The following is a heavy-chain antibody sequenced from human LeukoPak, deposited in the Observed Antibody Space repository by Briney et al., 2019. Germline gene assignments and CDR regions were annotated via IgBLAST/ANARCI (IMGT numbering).Heavy chain of an antibody. CDR1: GFTFSSNY. CDR3: PRSPGVPDAFDI. J-gene: IGHJ3*02. CDR2: TYSGGST. D-gene: IGHD7-27*01. V-gene: IGHV3-53*01. Sequence: PGGSLRLSCAASGFTFSSNYLSWVRQAPGKGLEWVSVTYSGGSTYYADSVKGRFTTSRDTSKNTLYLQMNSLRAEDTAVYYCPRSPGVPDAFDIWGQGTMVTVSS.